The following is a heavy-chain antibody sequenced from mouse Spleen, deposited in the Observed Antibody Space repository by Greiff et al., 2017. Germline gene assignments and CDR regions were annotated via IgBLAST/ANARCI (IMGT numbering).Heavy chain of an antibody. CDR2: ISSGGSYT. CDR1: GFTFSSYG. V-gene: IGHV5-6*01. Sequence: EVMLVESGGDLVKPGGSLKLSCAASGFTFSSYGMSWVRQTPDKRLEWVATISSGGSYTYYPDSVKGRFTISRDNAKNPLYLQMSSLKSEDTAMYYCARQGLPSSMDYWGQGTSVTVSS. D-gene: IGHD5-5*01. J-gene: IGHJ4*01. CDR3: ARQGLPSSMDY.